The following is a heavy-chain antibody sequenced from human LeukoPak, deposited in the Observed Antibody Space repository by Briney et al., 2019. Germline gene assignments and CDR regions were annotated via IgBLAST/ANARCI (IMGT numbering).Heavy chain of an antibody. CDR1: GGSISSGSHY. J-gene: IGHJ4*02. D-gene: IGHD3-3*01. CDR2: IYTSGST. V-gene: IGHV4-61*02. Sequence: SETLSLTCTVSGGSISSGSHYWSWIRQPAGKGLEWIGRIYTSGSTNYNPSLKSRVTISVDTSKNQFSLKLSSVTAADTAVYYCATSYYDFWSGYPAIFDYWGQGTLVTVSS. CDR3: ATSYYDFWSGYPAIFDY.